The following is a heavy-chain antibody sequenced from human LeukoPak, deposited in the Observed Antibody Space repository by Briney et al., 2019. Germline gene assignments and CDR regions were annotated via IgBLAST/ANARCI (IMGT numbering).Heavy chain of an antibody. D-gene: IGHD5-18*01. Sequence: ASVKVSCKASGGTFSSYAISWVRQAPGQRLEWMGWINAGNGNTKYSQKFQGRVTITRDTSASTAYMELSSLRSEDTAVYYCARAKGYSYGYGNFYFDYWGQGTLVTVSS. CDR1: GGTFSSYA. V-gene: IGHV1-3*01. CDR3: ARAKGYSYGYGNFYFDY. J-gene: IGHJ4*02. CDR2: INAGNGNT.